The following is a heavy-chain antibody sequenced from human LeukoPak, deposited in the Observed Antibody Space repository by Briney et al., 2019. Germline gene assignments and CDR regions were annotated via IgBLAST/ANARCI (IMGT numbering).Heavy chain of an antibody. CDR3: ARMLSGVDYYYDSSGLFDY. Sequence: PSETLSLTCTVSGGSISSYYWSWIRQPPGKGREWIGYIYYSGSTNYNPPLKSRVTISVDTSKNQFSLKLSSVTAADTAVYYCARMLSGVDYYYDSSGLFDYWGQGTLVTVSS. CDR2: IYYSGST. D-gene: IGHD3-22*01. J-gene: IGHJ4*02. V-gene: IGHV4-59*01. CDR1: GGSISSYY.